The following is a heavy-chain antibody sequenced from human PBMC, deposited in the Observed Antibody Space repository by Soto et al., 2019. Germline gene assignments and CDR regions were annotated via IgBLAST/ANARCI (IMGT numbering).Heavy chain of an antibody. CDR1: GGTFSSYA. V-gene: IGHV1-69*13. D-gene: IGHD6-13*01. J-gene: IGHJ5*02. CDR3: ARGGGSSWYMGSNWFDP. Sequence: SVKVSCKASGGTFSSYAISWVRQAPGQGLEWMGGIIPIFGTANYAQKFQGRVTITADESTSTAYMELSSLRSEDTAVYYCARGGGSSWYMGSNWFDPWGQGTLVTVSS. CDR2: IIPIFGTA.